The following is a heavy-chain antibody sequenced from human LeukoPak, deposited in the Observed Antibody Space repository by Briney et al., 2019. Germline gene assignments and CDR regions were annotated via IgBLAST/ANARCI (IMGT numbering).Heavy chain of an antibody. CDR1: GFTFSSYG. CDR3: AREYVWAVATILGSYYYYGMDV. D-gene: IGHD5-12*01. J-gene: IGHJ6*02. V-gene: IGHV3-33*01. Sequence: GGSLRLSCAASGFTFSSYGMLWVRQAPGKGLEWVAVIWYDGSNKYYADSVKGRFTISGDNSKNTLYLQMNSLRAEDTAVYYCAREYVWAVATILGSYYYYGMDVWGQGTTVTVSS. CDR2: IWYDGSNK.